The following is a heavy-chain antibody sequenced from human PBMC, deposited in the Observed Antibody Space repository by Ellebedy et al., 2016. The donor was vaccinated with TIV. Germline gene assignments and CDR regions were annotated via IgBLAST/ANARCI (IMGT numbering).Heavy chain of an antibody. CDR1: GYTLTELS. D-gene: IGHD6-13*01. J-gene: IGHJ4*02. CDR3: ASDTMQQLVPQLDY. V-gene: IGHV1-24*01. Sequence: ASVKVSCKVSGYTLTELSMHWVRQAPGKGLEWMGGFDPEDGETIYAQKFQGRVTMTEDTSTDTAYMELSSLRSDDTAVYYCASDTMQQLVPQLDYWGQGTLVTVSS. CDR2: FDPEDGET.